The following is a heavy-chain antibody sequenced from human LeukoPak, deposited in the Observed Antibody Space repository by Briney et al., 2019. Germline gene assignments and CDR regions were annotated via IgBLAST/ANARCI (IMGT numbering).Heavy chain of an antibody. CDR3: ARGGWGSFDY. CDR1: GGSISSNSDY. J-gene: IGHJ4*02. Sequence: PSETLSLTCTVSGGSISSNSDYWGWIRQPPGKGLEWIGTIYYSGSTYYNPSFKSRVIISVDTSKNQFSLKLVSVTAADTAVYYCARGGWGSFDYWGQGTLVTVSS. V-gene: IGHV4-39*07. CDR2: IYYSGST. D-gene: IGHD1-26*01.